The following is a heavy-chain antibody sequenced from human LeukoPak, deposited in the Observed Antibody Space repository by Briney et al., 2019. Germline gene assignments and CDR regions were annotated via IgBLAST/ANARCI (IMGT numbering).Heavy chain of an antibody. J-gene: IGHJ4*02. V-gene: IGHV3-23*01. CDR3: AREGDYGSGPERGLFDY. Sequence: PGGSLRLSCAASGFTFSSYAMSWVRQAPGKGLEWVSAISGSGGSTYYADSVKGRFTISRDNSKNTLYLQMNSLRAEDTAVYYCAREGDYGSGPERGLFDYWGQGTLVTVSS. D-gene: IGHD3-10*01. CDR2: ISGSGGST. CDR1: GFTFSSYA.